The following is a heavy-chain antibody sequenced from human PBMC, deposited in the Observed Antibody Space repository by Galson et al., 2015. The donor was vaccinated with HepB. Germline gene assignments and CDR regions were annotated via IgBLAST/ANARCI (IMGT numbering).Heavy chain of an antibody. CDR2: INPNSGGT. V-gene: IGHV1-2*04. Sequence: SVKVSCKASGYTFTGYYMHWVRQAPGQGLEWMGWINPNSGGTNYARKFQGWVTMTRDTSISTAYMELSRLRSDDTAVYYCARVPVYGDYDYPFFDYWGQGTLVTVSS. CDR3: ARVPVYGDYDYPFFDY. J-gene: IGHJ4*02. D-gene: IGHD4-17*01. CDR1: GYTFTGYY.